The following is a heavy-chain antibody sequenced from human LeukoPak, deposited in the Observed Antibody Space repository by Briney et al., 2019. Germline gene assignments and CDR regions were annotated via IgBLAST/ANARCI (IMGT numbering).Heavy chain of an antibody. V-gene: IGHV3-23*01. D-gene: IGHD3-9*01. CDR3: ARGADILTGYPHLSWFDP. CDR1: GFSFNNYA. Sequence: GGSLRLSCAASGFSFNNYAMSWVRQAPGKGLEWVSGISESGGSTYYADAVKGRFTISRDNAKNSLYLQMNSLRAEDTAVYYCARGADILTGYPHLSWFDPWGQGTLVTVSS. J-gene: IGHJ5*02. CDR2: ISESGGST.